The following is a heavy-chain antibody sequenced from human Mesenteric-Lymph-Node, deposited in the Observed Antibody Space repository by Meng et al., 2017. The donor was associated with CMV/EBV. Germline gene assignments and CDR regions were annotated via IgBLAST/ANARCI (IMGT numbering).Heavy chain of an antibody. CDR3: ARDLTWQGAADY. CDR1: GGSFSGYY. Sequence: GSLRLSCAVYGGSFSGYYWSWIRQPPGKGLEWIGEINHSGSTNYNPSLKSRVTISVDTSKNQSSLKLSSVTAADTAVYYCARDLTWQGAADYWGQGTLVTVSS. V-gene: IGHV4-34*01. CDR2: INHSGST. D-gene: IGHD1-26*01. J-gene: IGHJ4*02.